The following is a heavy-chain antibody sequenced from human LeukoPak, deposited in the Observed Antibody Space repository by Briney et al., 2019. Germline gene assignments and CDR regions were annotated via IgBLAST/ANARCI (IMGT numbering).Heavy chain of an antibody. D-gene: IGHD3-22*01. Sequence: ASVKVSCKASGYTLAGYYMHWLRQAPGQGLEWMGWINPNSGGTNYAQKFQGRVTMTRDTSISTAYMELSRLRSDDTAVYYCATERLDSSGYYVLNYWGQGTLVTVSS. J-gene: IGHJ4*02. CDR1: GYTLAGYY. CDR2: INPNSGGT. V-gene: IGHV1-2*02. CDR3: ATERLDSSGYYVLNY.